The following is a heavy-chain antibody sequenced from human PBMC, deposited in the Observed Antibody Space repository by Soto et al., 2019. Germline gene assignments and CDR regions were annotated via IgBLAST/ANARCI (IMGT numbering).Heavy chain of an antibody. J-gene: IGHJ3*02. CDR3: ASPYWGYNAFDI. Sequence: GGSLRLSCAASGFTFSSYSMNWVRQAPGKGLEWVSSISRSSSYIYYADSVKGRFTISRDNSKNSLYLQMNSLRSEDTAVYYCASPYWGYNAFDIWGQGTMVTVSS. D-gene: IGHD7-27*01. CDR1: GFTFSSYS. V-gene: IGHV3-21*01. CDR2: ISRSSSYI.